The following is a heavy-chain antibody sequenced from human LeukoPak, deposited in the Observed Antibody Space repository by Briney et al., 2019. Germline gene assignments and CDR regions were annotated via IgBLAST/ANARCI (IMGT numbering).Heavy chain of an antibody. J-gene: IGHJ6*03. Sequence: SETLSLTCTVSGGSISSYYWSWIRQAAGKGMEWIGRVYTSGSTNYNPSLKSRVTMSVDTSKNQFSLKMSSVTAADTAVYYSARDGKIAVAGTLYYYYYTDVWGKGTTVTVSS. V-gene: IGHV4-4*07. CDR2: VYTSGST. CDR3: ARDGKIAVAGTLYYYYYTDV. D-gene: IGHD6-19*01. CDR1: GGSISSYY.